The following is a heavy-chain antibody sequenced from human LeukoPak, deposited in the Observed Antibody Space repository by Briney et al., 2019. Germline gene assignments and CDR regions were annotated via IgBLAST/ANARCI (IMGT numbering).Heavy chain of an antibody. CDR3: ARDRTDCTNGVCYMSYNWFDP. J-gene: IGHJ5*02. D-gene: IGHD2-8*01. CDR2: ISYDGSNK. Sequence: GGSLRLSCAASGFTFSSYAMHWVRQAPGKGLEWVAVISYDGSNKYYADSVKGRFTISRDNAKNSLYLQMNSLRAEDTAVYYCARDRTDCTNGVCYMSYNWFDPWGQGTLVTVSS. V-gene: IGHV3-30-3*01. CDR1: GFTFSSYA.